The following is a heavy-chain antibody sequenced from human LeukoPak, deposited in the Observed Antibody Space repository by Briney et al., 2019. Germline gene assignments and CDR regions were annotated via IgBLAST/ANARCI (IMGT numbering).Heavy chain of an antibody. CDR2: IYYSGST. J-gene: IGHJ5*02. CDR1: GGSISSSSYY. Sequence: SETLSLTCTVSGGSISSSSYYWGWIRQPPGKGLEWIGSIYYSGSTYYNPSLKSRVTISVDTSKNQFSLKLSSVTAADTAVYYCARGGGGYGRGNWFDPWGQGTLVTVSS. D-gene: IGHD5-12*01. V-gene: IGHV4-39*07. CDR3: ARGGGGYGRGNWFDP.